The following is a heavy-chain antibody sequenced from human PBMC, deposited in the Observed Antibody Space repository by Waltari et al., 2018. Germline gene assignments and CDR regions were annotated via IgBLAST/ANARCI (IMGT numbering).Heavy chain of an antibody. CDR1: GFTFSSYS. CDR2: ISSSSSTI. V-gene: IGHV3-48*01. CDR3: VVEMATIDRGNY. J-gene: IGHJ4*02. Sequence: EVQLVESGGGLVQPGGSLRLSCAASGFTFSSYSMNWVRQAPGKGLEWVSYISSSSSTIYYADSVKGRFTISRDNAKNSLYLQMNSLRAEDTAVYYCVVEMATIDRGNYWGQGTLVTVSS. D-gene: IGHD5-12*01.